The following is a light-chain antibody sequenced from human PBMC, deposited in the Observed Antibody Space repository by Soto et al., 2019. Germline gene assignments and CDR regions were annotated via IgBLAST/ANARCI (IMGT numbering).Light chain of an antibody. CDR1: QSVSSN. V-gene: IGKV3D-15*01. Sequence: DRVMTHSPATPSVSPGESAPLSCRASQSVSSNLAWYQQKPGQAPRLLIYGASTRATGIPARFSGSGSGTEFTLTISSLQSEDFAVYYCQQYNNGPPITFGQGTRLEIK. CDR3: QQYNNGPPIT. CDR2: GAS. J-gene: IGKJ5*01.